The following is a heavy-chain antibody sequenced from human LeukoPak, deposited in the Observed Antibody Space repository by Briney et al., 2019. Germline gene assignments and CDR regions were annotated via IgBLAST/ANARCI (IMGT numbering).Heavy chain of an antibody. CDR2: INPKTGDT. V-gene: IGHV1-8*01. CDR3: AKGAIFGVTTWGYGMDV. Sequence: VASLKVSCKASGYTFTIFDINWVRQAPGQGLEWVGWINPKTGDTVYAQNFQGRVTMTRDTSIGTAYMELNSLRSEDTAVYYCAKGAIFGVTTWGYGMDVWGQGTSVTVSS. D-gene: IGHD3-3*01. CDR1: GYTFTIFD. J-gene: IGHJ6*02.